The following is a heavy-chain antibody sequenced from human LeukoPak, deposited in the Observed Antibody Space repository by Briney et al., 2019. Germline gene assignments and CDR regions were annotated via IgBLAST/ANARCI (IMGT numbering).Heavy chain of an antibody. Sequence: SENLSLTCTVSGGSISSSSYYWGWIRQPPGKGLEWIGSIYCSGSTYYNPSLKSRVTISVDTSKNQFSLKLSSVTAADTAVYYCARLEGASPYYGMDVWGQGTTVTVSS. CDR1: GGSISSSSYY. CDR2: IYCSGST. CDR3: ARLEGASPYYGMDV. J-gene: IGHJ6*02. V-gene: IGHV4-39*01. D-gene: IGHD1-26*01.